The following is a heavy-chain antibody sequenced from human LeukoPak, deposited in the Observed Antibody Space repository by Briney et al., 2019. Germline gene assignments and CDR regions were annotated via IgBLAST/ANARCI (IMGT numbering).Heavy chain of an antibody. V-gene: IGHV1-2*02. J-gene: IGHJ3*02. CDR3: AREREFSRGGRITIFGVELDAFDI. CDR2: INPNSGGT. D-gene: IGHD3-3*01. Sequence: GASVKVSCKASGYTFTGYYMHWVRQAPGQGLEWMGWINPNSGGTNYAQKFQGRVTMTRDTSISTAYMELSRLRSDDTAVYYCAREREFSRGGRITIFGVELDAFDIWGQGTMVTVSS. CDR1: GYTFTGYY.